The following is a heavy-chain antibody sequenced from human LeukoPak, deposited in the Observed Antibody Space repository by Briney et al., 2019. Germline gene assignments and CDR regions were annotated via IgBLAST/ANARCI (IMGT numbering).Heavy chain of an antibody. Sequence: GSLRLSCAASGFTFSSYAMSWVRQAPGKGLEWVSAFSGSGGSAYYADSVKGRFSISRDDSKNTLYLQMNSLGAEDTAVYYCAKGRGGSSHSSTDYWGQGTLVTVSS. D-gene: IGHD2-15*01. J-gene: IGHJ4*02. CDR2: FSGSGGSA. V-gene: IGHV3-23*01. CDR3: AKGRGGSSHSSTDY. CDR1: GFTFSSYA.